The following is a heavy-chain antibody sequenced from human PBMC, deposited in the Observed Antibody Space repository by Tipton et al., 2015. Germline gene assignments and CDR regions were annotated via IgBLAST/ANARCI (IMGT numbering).Heavy chain of an antibody. D-gene: IGHD3-22*01. CDR2: IDFRGST. CDR3: ARASIIQGYYHDSSRYYLFNS. V-gene: IGHV4-59*01. J-gene: IGHJ1*01. CDR1: GGSIDSYY. Sequence: TLSLTCSVSGGSIDSYYWSWIRQPPGMRLEWIGYIDFRGSTEYNPSLKSRVSISVDTSKNQFSLRLNSVTAADTAVYYCARASIIQGYYHDSSRYYLFNSWGQGTLVTVSS.